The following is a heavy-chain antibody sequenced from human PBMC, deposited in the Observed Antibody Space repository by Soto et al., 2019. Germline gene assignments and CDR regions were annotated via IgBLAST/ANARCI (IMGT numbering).Heavy chain of an antibody. J-gene: IGHJ4*02. CDR1: GFTFSDHH. CDR3: AREWSVANPGY. Sequence: GRCVRLPCAASGFTFSDHHMSWIRQAPGKGLEWVSYIRSSISYTIYADSVMGRLSISKDNAKNSLYLQMISLRPEDTAVHYCAREWSVANPGYWCQGTQVTVSA. CDR2: IRSSISYT. V-gene: IGHV3-11*06. D-gene: IGHD1-26*01.